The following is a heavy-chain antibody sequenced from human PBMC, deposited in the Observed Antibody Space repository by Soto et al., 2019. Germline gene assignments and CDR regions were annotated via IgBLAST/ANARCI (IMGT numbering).Heavy chain of an antibody. V-gene: IGHV3-21*01. CDR2: ISSSSSYI. Sequence: GGSLRLSCAASGFTFSSYSMNWVRQAPGKGLEWVSSISSSSSYIYYADSVKGRFTISRDNAKNSLYLQMNSLRAEDTAVYYCARDGYQLLSYYYYGMDVWGQGTTVTVSS. D-gene: IGHD2-2*01. CDR1: GFTFSSYS. CDR3: ARDGYQLLSYYYYGMDV. J-gene: IGHJ6*02.